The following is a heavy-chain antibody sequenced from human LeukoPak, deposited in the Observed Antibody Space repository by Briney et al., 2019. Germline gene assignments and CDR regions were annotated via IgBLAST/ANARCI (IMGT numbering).Heavy chain of an antibody. D-gene: IGHD6-13*01. J-gene: IGHJ4*02. CDR2: ISSSSSYI. Sequence: GGSLRLSCAASGFAFSSYSMNWVRQAPGKGLEWVSSISSSSSYIYYADSVKGRFTISRDNAKNSLYLQMNSLRAEDTAVYYCARGDSSSWFMVPTDYWGQGTLVTVSS. V-gene: IGHV3-21*01. CDR1: GFAFSSYS. CDR3: ARGDSSSWFMVPTDY.